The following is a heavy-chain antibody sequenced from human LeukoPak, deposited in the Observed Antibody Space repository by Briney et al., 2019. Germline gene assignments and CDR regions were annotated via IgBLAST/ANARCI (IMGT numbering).Heavy chain of an antibody. CDR1: GFTFDDYA. J-gene: IGHJ4*02. V-gene: IGHV3-9*01. Sequence: GGSLRLSCAASGFTFDDYAMHWVRQAPGKGLEWVSGISWNSGSIGYADSVKGRFTISRDNAKNSLYLQMNSLRAEDTAVYYCARGRHGYNLHYFDYWGQGTLVTVSS. CDR3: ARGRHGYNLHYFDY. D-gene: IGHD5-24*01. CDR2: ISWNSGSI.